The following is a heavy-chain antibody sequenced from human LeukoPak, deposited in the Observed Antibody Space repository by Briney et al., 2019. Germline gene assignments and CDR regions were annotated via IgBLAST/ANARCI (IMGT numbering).Heavy chain of an antibody. D-gene: IGHD3-16*01. CDR3: AKDPVNWGQDSGTFDI. V-gene: IGHV3-23*01. Sequence: GGSLRLSGAASGFTFRNYVMTGVRQAPGKGLEGVSSMSGSGSSTDYADSVKGRFTISRDNSKNTLHLQMNTLRVEDTAVYYCAKDPVNWGQDSGTFDIWGQGTMVTVSS. CDR2: MSGSGSST. J-gene: IGHJ3*02. CDR1: GFTFRNYV.